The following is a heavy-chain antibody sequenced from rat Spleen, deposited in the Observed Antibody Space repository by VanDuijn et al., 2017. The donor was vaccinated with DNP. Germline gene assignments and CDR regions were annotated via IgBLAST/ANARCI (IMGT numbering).Heavy chain of an antibody. CDR2: ISTSGGST. J-gene: IGHJ2*01. V-gene: IGHV5-46*01. Sequence: EVQLVESGGGLVQPGRSMKLSCAASGFTFSSFPMAWVRQAPTKGLEWVATISTSGGSTYYRDSVKGRFTISRDNAKSTLYLQRNSLRSEDTATYYCTRGYSGYCFDYWGQGVMVTVSS. CDR3: TRGYSGYCFDY. D-gene: IGHD1-1*01. CDR1: GFTFSSFP.